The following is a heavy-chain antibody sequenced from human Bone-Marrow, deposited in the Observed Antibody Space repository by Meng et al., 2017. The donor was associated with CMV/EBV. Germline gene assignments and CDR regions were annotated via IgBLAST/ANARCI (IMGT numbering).Heavy chain of an antibody. CDR1: GFTFSSYS. CDR2: ISSSSSYI. Sequence: GESLKISCAASGFTFSSYSMNWVRQAPGKGLEWVSSISSSSSYIYYADSVKGRFTISRDNAKNSLYLQMNSLRAEDTAVYYCAREGIETTFDYWGQGTRVTVS. CDR3: AREGIETTFDY. V-gene: IGHV3-21*01. J-gene: IGHJ4*02. D-gene: IGHD1-7*01.